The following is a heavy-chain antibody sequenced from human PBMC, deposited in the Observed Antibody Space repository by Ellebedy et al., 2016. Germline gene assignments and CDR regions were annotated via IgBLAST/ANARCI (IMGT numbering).Heavy chain of an antibody. CDR1: GGSISSGDYY. V-gene: IGHV4-30-4*01. D-gene: IGHD4/OR15-4a*01. J-gene: IGHJ4*02. Sequence: SETLSLXXTVSGGSISSGDYYWSWIRQPPGKGLEWIGYIYYSGSTYYNPSLKSRVTISVDTSKNQFSLKLSSMTAADTAVYYCASEGAPLYYFDYWGQGTLVTVSS. CDR3: ASEGAPLYYFDY. CDR2: IYYSGST.